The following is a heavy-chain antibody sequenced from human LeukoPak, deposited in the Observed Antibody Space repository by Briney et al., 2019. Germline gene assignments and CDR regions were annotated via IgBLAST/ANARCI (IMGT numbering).Heavy chain of an antibody. CDR1: GFTFSSYW. D-gene: IGHD2-15*01. J-gene: IGHJ5*02. V-gene: IGHV3-7*01. Sequence: GGSLRLSCAASGFTFSSYWMSWMRQAPGKGLEWVANIKYDGNEEYYVDSVKGRFTMSRDNAKSSLFLEMDSLRADDTAVYFCARGTSIGSATSWFDAWGQGTLVTV. CDR2: IKYDGNEE. CDR3: ARGTSIGSATSWFDA.